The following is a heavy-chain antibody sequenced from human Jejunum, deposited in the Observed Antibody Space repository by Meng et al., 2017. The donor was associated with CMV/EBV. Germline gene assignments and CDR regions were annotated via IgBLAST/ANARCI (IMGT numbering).Heavy chain of an antibody. D-gene: IGHD1-14*01. V-gene: IGHV1-2*02. Sequence: SGYTFNVFYMHWVRQAPGQGLEWMGWINPQSGDTYYAQNFQGRVTMTRDTSISTAYMELSSLKFDDTAVYYCASVWYNAHDPFDYWGQGTVVTVSS. CDR2: INPQSGDT. CDR1: GYTFNVFY. J-gene: IGHJ4*02. CDR3: ASVWYNAHDPFDY.